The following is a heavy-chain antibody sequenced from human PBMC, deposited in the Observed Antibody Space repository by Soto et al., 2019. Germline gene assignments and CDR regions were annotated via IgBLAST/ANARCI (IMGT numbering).Heavy chain of an antibody. CDR1: GGSISSYY. D-gene: IGHD6-19*01. CDR3: ARFSGSYYYAMDV. Sequence: SETLPLPCTVSGGSISSYYWSWIRQPPGKGLEWIGYIYYSGSTNYNPSLKSRVTISVDTSKNQFSLQLKSVTAADTALYYCARFSGSYYYAMDVWGQGSTVTSP. J-gene: IGHJ6*02. CDR2: IYYSGST. V-gene: IGHV4-59*12.